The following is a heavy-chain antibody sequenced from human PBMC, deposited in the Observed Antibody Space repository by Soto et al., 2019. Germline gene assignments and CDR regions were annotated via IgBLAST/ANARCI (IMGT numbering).Heavy chain of an antibody. Sequence: QVQLVQSGAEVKKPGSSVKVSCKASGGTFSKYAISWVRQAPGQGLEWMGGIIPIFGTANYAQKLQGRVTITADESTTTAYMELSSLRSEDTAVYYCARRVGYSSCWLGSYFEYWGQGTLVTVSS. CDR1: GGTFSKYA. V-gene: IGHV1-69*01. CDR2: IIPIFGTA. CDR3: ARRVGYSSCWLGSYFEY. D-gene: IGHD6-19*01. J-gene: IGHJ4*02.